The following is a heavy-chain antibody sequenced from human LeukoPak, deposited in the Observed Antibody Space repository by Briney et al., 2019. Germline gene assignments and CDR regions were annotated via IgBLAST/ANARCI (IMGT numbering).Heavy chain of an antibody. CDR1: GGSISSGDHY. Sequence: SQTLSLTCTVSGGSISSGDHYWTWIRQPPGKGLEWIGHIYYSGSTNYKPSLKSRVTISINTSKNHLSLKLSSVTAADTAVYYCARDSVIDYGDYGGSAYGMDVWGQGTTVTVSS. J-gene: IGHJ6*02. D-gene: IGHD4-17*01. V-gene: IGHV4-30-4*01. CDR3: ARDSVIDYGDYGGSAYGMDV. CDR2: IYYSGST.